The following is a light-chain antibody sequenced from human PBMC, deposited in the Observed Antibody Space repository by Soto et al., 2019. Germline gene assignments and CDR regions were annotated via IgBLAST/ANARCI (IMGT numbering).Light chain of an antibody. CDR3: QQYDNSPLT. CDR2: GVS. CDR1: QSISGSY. V-gene: IGKV3-20*01. Sequence: EIVLTQSPGTLSLSPGERATLSCTASQSISGSYLAWYQQKPGQAPRVVIYGVSRRATGIPDRFSGSGSGTDFTLTISRLEPEVFAVYYCQQYDNSPLTFGGGTKVEVK. J-gene: IGKJ4*01.